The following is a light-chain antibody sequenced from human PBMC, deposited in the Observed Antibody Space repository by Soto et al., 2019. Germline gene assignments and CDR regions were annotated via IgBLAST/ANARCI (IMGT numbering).Light chain of an antibody. J-gene: IGKJ5*01. CDR3: QQYDSSPIT. Sequence: EIVLTQSPGTLSLSPGERTTLSCRASQSISRYLAWYQQKPGQGPRLLIYGASSRATGTPDRFSGSGSGTDFTLTITPLEPDDFVVYFCQQYDSSPITFGQGTRLEIK. CDR1: QSISRY. CDR2: GAS. V-gene: IGKV3-20*01.